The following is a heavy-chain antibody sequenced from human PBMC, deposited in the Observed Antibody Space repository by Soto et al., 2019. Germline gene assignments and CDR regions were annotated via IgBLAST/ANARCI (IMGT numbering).Heavy chain of an antibody. J-gene: IGHJ6*02. CDR1: GGSISSGGYS. V-gene: IGHV4-30-2*01. Sequence: QLQLQESGSGLVKPSQTLSLTCAVSGGSISSGGYSWSWIRQPPGKGLEWIGYIYHSGSTYYNPSLKSRVTISVDRSKNQFSLKLSSVTAADTAVHYCARALPMVRGVIRPYGMDVWGQGTTVTVSS. D-gene: IGHD3-10*01. CDR3: ARALPMVRGVIRPYGMDV. CDR2: IYHSGST.